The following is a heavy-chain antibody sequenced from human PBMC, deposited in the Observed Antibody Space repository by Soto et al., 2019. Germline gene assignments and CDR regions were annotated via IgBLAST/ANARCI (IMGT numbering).Heavy chain of an antibody. Sequence: PGGSLRLSCTASGFTFGDYAMSWFHQAPGKGLEWVGFIRSKAYGGTTEYAASVKGRFTISRDDSKSIAYLQMNSLKTEDTAMFYCTKRYFGGLDAFDIWGQGTMVTVS. D-gene: IGHD3-9*01. V-gene: IGHV3-49*03. CDR1: GFTFGDYA. CDR3: TKRYFGGLDAFDI. J-gene: IGHJ3*02. CDR2: IRSKAYGGTT.